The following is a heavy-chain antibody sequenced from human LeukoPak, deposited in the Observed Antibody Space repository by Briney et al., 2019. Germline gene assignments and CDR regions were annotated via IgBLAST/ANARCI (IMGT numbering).Heavy chain of an antibody. Sequence: PGGSLRLSCADSGFTFSTYWMHWVRQAPGKGLVGVAQINSDGSSTSYADSVKGRFTISRDNAKNTLYLQMISLRAEDTAVYYCGSLTVVAKAHLGQGTLVTVAS. CDR1: GFTFSTYW. V-gene: IGHV3-74*01. CDR2: INSDGSST. J-gene: IGHJ4*02. D-gene: IGHD3-22*01. CDR3: GSLTVVAKAH.